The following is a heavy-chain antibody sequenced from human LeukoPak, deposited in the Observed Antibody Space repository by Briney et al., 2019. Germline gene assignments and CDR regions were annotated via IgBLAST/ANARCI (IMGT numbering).Heavy chain of an antibody. Sequence: ASVKVSCKASGYTFTSYGISWVRQAPGQGLEWVGWISAYNGNTNYAQKLQGRVTMTTDTSTSTAYMELRSLRSDDTAVYYCARDWYYDSSGYHDAFDIWGQGTMVTVSS. CDR1: GYTFTSYG. J-gene: IGHJ3*02. D-gene: IGHD3-22*01. CDR3: ARDWYYDSSGYHDAFDI. V-gene: IGHV1-18*01. CDR2: ISAYNGNT.